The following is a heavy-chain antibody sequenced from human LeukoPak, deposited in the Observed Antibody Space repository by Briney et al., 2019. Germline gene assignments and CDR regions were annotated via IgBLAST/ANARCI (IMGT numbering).Heavy chain of an antibody. CDR2: IYYSGST. Sequence: SETLSLTCTVSGGSISSYYWSWIRQPPGKGLEGIGHIYYSGSTNYNPSLKSRVTISVDTSKNQFSLKLSSVTAADTAVYYCARDSRPLRRYYYYGMDVWGQGTTVTVSS. J-gene: IGHJ6*02. CDR1: GGSISSYY. V-gene: IGHV4-59*01. CDR3: ARDSRPLRRYYYYGMDV.